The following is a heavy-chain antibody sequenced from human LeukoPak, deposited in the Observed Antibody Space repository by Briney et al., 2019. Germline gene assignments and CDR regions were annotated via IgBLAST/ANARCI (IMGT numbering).Heavy chain of an antibody. CDR2: IYYSGST. Sequence: PSQTLSLTCTVSGGSISSGGYYWSWIRQHPGKGLEWIGYIYYSGSTYYNPSLKSRVTISVDTSKNQFSLKLSSVTAADTAVYYCARDPWYSPRYYYDSSGRYYFDYWSQGTLVTVSS. D-gene: IGHD3-22*01. CDR1: GGSISSGGYY. CDR3: ARDPWYSPRYYYDSSGRYYFDY. J-gene: IGHJ4*02. V-gene: IGHV4-31*03.